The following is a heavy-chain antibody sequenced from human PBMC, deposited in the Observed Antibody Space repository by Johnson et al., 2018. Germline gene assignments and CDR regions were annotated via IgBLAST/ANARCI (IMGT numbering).Heavy chain of an antibody. Sequence: QVQLQQWGAGLLKPSETLSLTCAVYGGSFSGYYWSWIRQPPGKGLEWIGEINHSGSTNYNPSLKSRVTKSVDTSKNRFSLKLGSLTASGTAVYYCARGLRIVGAKYVQGWGQDTLVTVSS. J-gene: IGHJ1*01. D-gene: IGHD1-26*01. CDR1: GGSFSGYY. CDR2: INHSGST. V-gene: IGHV4-34*01. CDR3: ARGLRIVGAKYVQG.